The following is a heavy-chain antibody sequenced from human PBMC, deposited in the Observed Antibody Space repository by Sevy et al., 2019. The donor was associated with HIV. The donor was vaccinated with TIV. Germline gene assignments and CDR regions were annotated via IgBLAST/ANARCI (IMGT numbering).Heavy chain of an antibody. CDR2: FDPEDDET. Sequence: ASVKVSCKVSGYTLTQLSIHWVRQVPGKGLEWMGSFDPEDDETIYAQTFQGRVTMTEDTSTDTAYMELSSLRSEDTAVYYCATTKDYYENSGDPFDYWGQGALVTVSS. CDR1: GYTLTQLS. J-gene: IGHJ4*02. D-gene: IGHD3-22*01. V-gene: IGHV1-24*01. CDR3: ATTKDYYENSGDPFDY.